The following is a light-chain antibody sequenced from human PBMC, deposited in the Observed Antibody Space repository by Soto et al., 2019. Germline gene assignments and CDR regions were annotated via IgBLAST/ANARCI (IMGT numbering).Light chain of an antibody. CDR1: QSISRS. CDR3: EQYNAFSPT. Sequence: DIQMTQSPSTLSASVGGRVTITCRASQSISRSLAWYQQKPGKAPKLLINKAYNLESGVPSRLSGSASRTDFSLTISSLQPDNFASYYCEQYNAFSPTFGQGTKVVI. V-gene: IGKV1-5*03. J-gene: IGKJ1*01. CDR2: KAY.